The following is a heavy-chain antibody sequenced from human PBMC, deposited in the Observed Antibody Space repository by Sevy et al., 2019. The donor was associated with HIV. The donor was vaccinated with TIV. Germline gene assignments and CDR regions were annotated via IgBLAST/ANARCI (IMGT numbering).Heavy chain of an antibody. D-gene: IGHD4-17*01. CDR2: ISTSGTTI. Sequence: GGSLRLSCAASGFIFSNYYMSWIRQAPGKGLEWVSYISTSGTTIFYADSVKGRFTISRDNAKNSLYLQMNILRAEDTAVYFCARAEEDADYPSYYFYGIDVWGQGTTVTVSS. CDR1: GFIFSNYY. V-gene: IGHV3-11*01. J-gene: IGHJ6*02. CDR3: ARAEEDADYPSYYFYGIDV.